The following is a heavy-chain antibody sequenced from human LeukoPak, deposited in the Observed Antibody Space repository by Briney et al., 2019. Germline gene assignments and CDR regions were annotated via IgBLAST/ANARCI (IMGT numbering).Heavy chain of an antibody. V-gene: IGHV1-2*02. Sequence: ASVKVSCKASGYTFTGYYMHWVRQAPGQGLEWMGWINPNSGGTNYAQKFQGRVTMTRDTSISTAYMELSRLRSDDTAVYYCARAGSPIVATENWFDPWGQGTLVTVSS. J-gene: IGHJ5*02. CDR2: INPNSGGT. CDR1: GYTFTGYY. D-gene: IGHD5-12*01. CDR3: ARAGSPIVATENWFDP.